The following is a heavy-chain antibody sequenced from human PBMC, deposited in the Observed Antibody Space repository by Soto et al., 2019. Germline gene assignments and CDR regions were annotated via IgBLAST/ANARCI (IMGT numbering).Heavy chain of an antibody. CDR2: IYHSGST. Sequence: SETLSLTCAVSGGSISSSNWWSFFRQPPGKGLEWIGEIYHSGSTNYNPSLKSRVTISVDKSKNQFSLKLSSVTAADTAVYYCARVGDYYYYGMDVWGQGTTVTVSS. CDR3: ARVGDYYYYGMDV. V-gene: IGHV4-4*02. CDR1: GGSISSSNW. J-gene: IGHJ6*02.